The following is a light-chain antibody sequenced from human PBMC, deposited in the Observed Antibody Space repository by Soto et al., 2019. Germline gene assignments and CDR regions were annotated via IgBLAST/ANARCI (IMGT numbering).Light chain of an antibody. CDR1: QSVTNN. Sequence: EIVMTQSPATLSASPGERATLSCRASQSVTNNLAWYQQKPGQAPRLLIYVASTRATGIPARFSGSGSGTEFTLTISSLQSEDFAVNYCQQYNNWPLTFGGGTKVEIK. CDR3: QQYNNWPLT. J-gene: IGKJ4*01. CDR2: VAS. V-gene: IGKV3-15*01.